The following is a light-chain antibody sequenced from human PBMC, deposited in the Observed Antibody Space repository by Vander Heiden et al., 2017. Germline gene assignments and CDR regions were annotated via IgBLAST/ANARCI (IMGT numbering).Light chain of an antibody. CDR1: QSVSSY. CDR2: DAS. J-gene: IGKJ4*01. CDR3: QQRSNWPDT. V-gene: IGKV3-11*01. Sequence: EIVLTQSPATLSLSPGERATLSRRASQSVSSYLAWYQQKPGQAPRLLIYDASNRATGIPARFSGSGSGTDFPLTLLNLWPDAFTVSYCQQRSNWPDTFGGGTKVEIK.